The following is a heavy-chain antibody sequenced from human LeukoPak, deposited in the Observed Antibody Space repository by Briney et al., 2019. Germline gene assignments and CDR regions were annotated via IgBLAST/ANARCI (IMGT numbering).Heavy chain of an antibody. CDR2: IKQDGSEK. D-gene: IGHD3-3*01. V-gene: IGHV3-7*01. CDR3: ARVLYDFWSGLHYFDY. J-gene: IGHJ4*02. CDR1: GFTFSSYW. Sequence: GGSLRLSCAASGFTFSSYWMSWVRQAPGKGLEWVANIKQDGSEKYYVDSVKGRFTISRDNAKNSLYLQMNSLRAEDTAVYYCARVLYDFWSGLHYFDYWGQGTLVSVSS.